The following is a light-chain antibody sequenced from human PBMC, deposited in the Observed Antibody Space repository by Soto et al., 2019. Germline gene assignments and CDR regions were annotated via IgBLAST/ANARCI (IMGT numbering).Light chain of an antibody. Sequence: QSVLTQPASVSGSPGQSITISCPGTSSDVGSYNLVSWYQQNPGKAPKLMIYEVTKRPSGVSNRFSGSKSGNTASLTISGLQAEDEADYYCCSYAGSSFYVFGTGTKVTVL. CDR3: CSYAGSSFYV. J-gene: IGLJ1*01. CDR1: SSDVGSYNL. V-gene: IGLV2-23*02. CDR2: EVT.